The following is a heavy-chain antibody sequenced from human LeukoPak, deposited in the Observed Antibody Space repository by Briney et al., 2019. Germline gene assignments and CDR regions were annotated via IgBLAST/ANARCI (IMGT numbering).Heavy chain of an antibody. CDR3: ARDTGRTGMSY. D-gene: IGHD1-1*01. CDR2: ISAYNGNT. CDR1: GGTFSSYA. Sequence: ASVKVSCKASGGTFSSYAISWVRQAPGQGLEWMGWISAYNGNTNYAQKLQGRVTMTTDTSTSTAYMELRSLRSDDTAVYYCARDTGRTGMSYWGQGTLVTVSS. J-gene: IGHJ4*02. V-gene: IGHV1-18*01.